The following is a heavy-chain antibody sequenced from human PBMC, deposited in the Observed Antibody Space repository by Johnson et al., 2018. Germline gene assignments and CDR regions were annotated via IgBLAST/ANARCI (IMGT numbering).Heavy chain of an antibody. CDR2: IKQDGSQK. Sequence: EVQLVETGGGLVQPGGSLRLSCAASGFIFSSYWMSWVRQAPGKGLEWVANIKQDGSQKYYVDSVKGRFTISRDNAQKSLYLQINNLRVEETAMYFCAKLSTWAEGAFDIWGQGTVVTVS. CDR1: GFIFSSYW. V-gene: IGHV3-7*01. D-gene: IGHD3-10*01. CDR3: AKLSTWAEGAFDI. J-gene: IGHJ3*02.